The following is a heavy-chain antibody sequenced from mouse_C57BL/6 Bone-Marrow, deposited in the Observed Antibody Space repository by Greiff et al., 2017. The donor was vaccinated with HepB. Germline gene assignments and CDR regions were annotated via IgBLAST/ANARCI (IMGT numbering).Heavy chain of an antibody. D-gene: IGHD1-1*01. CDR1: GYTFTSYE. V-gene: IGHV1-85*01. CDR3: ARSMYYYGSTYWYFDV. Sequence: QVQLKESGPELVKPGASVKLSCKASGYTFTSYEINWVKQRPGQGLEWIGWIYPRDGSTKYNEKFKGKATLRVDKSSITAYMELHSLTSEDSAVYFCARSMYYYGSTYWYFDVWGTGPTVTFSS. CDR2: IYPRDGST. J-gene: IGHJ1*03.